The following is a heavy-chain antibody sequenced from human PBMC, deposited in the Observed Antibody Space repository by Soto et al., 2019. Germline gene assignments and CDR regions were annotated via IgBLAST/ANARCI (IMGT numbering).Heavy chain of an antibody. CDR3: ARPRTLDGHDAFDI. Sequence: SVNVSCKASGGTFSSYASSWVRQAPGQGLEWMGGIIPIFGTANYAQKFQGRVTITADESTSTAYMELSSLRSEDTAVYYCARPRTLDGHDAFDIWGQGTMVTVSS. CDR2: IIPIFGTA. J-gene: IGHJ3*02. V-gene: IGHV1-69*13. CDR1: GGTFSSYA.